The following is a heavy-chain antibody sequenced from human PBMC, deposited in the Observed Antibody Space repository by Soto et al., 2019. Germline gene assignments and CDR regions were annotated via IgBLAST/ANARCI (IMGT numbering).Heavy chain of an antibody. CDR1: CRSITSYY. D-gene: IGHD3-22*01. Sequence: QVVLQESGPGLVKPSETLSLTCSVSCRSITSYYWSWVRQPPGKGLEWIGDIYDNGITSQNPSLKSLVTMSADTSQNQFSLQLTSVKGADTAVYYCARTYDSNGYANAFASWGQGILVTVTS. CDR2: IYDNGIT. V-gene: IGHV4-59*12. J-gene: IGHJ4*02. CDR3: ARTYDSNGYANAFAS.